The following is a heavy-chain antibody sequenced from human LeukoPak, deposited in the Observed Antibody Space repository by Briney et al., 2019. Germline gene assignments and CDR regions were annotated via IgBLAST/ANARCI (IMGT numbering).Heavy chain of an antibody. J-gene: IGHJ4*02. CDR2: ISYDGSNK. V-gene: IGHV3-30*03. Sequence: SGGCLRLSCAASGFTFSSYGMHWVRQAPGKGLEWVAVISYDGSNKYYADSVKGRFTISRDNSKNTLYLQMDSLRAEDTAVYYCASDPTTMITFGGVIAHDYWGQGTLVTVSS. CDR3: ASDPTTMITFGGVIAHDY. D-gene: IGHD3-16*02. CDR1: GFTFSSYG.